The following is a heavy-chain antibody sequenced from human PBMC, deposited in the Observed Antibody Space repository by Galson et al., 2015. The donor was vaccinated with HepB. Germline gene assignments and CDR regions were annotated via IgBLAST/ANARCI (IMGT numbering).Heavy chain of an antibody. V-gene: IGHV3-74*01. D-gene: IGHD6-13*01. CDR2: INGALTIT. J-gene: IGHJ6*03. CDR1: GFTLSNYW. CDR3: VRENIAASMDV. Sequence: SLRLSCAASGFTLSNYWMHWVRQAPGKGLVWVSRINGALTITNYADSVKGQFTISRDNARNTLYLQMNSLRVEDTAVYYCVRENIAASMDVWGKGTTVTVSS.